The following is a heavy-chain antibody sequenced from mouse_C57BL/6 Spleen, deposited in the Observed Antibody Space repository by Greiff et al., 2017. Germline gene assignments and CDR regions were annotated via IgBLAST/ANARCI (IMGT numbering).Heavy chain of an antibody. Sequence: VQLKQSGAELVRPGASVKLSCTASGFNIKDDYMHWVKQRPEQGLEWIGWIDPENGDTEYASKFRGKATITADTSSNTAYLQLSSLTSEDTAVYYCTYYGTSLRNYWGQGTTLTVSS. D-gene: IGHD2-1*01. V-gene: IGHV14-4*01. CDR1: GFNIKDDY. CDR3: TYYGTSLRNY. J-gene: IGHJ2*01. CDR2: IDPENGDT.